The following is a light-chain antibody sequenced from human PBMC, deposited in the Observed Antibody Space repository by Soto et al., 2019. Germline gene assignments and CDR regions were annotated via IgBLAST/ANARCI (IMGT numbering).Light chain of an antibody. V-gene: IGLV2-11*01. CDR2: GVS. J-gene: IGLJ3*02. CDR1: NSDVGGYNY. Sequence: VLTQPRSASGSPGQSVTISCTGTNSDVGGYNYVSWYQQYPGKAPKLMISGVSERPSGVPDRFSGSKSGNTASLTISGLQAEDEADYYCCSYVDTDTWVFGGGTKVTVL. CDR3: CSYVDTDTWV.